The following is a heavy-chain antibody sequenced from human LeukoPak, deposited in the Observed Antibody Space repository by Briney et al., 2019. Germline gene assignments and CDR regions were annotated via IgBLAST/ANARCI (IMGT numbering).Heavy chain of an antibody. Sequence: ASVKVSCKASGYTFTSYGISGVRQAPGQGLEWMGWISAYNGNTNYAQKLQGRVTMTTDTSTSTAYMELRSLRSDDTAVYYCARIKSTVTTFESYFDYWGQGTLVTVSS. V-gene: IGHV1-18*01. D-gene: IGHD4-17*01. CDR1: GYTFTSYG. CDR2: ISAYNGNT. J-gene: IGHJ4*02. CDR3: ARIKSTVTTFESYFDY.